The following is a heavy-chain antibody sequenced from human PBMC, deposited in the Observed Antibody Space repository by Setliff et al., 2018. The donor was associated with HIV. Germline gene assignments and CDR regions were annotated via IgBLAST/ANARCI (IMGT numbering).Heavy chain of an antibody. Sequence: ASETLSLTCAVSGGAITNSRHYWVWIRQSPGKGLEWIGTRISDSATTSVNPSLKSRVTISLDTSKKQFSLKVISVTAADTAIYYCARGKHDSSNYGSSDYFYYMDVWGKGTTVTVSS. D-gene: IGHD4-4*01. J-gene: IGHJ6*03. CDR2: ISDSATT. V-gene: IGHV4-39*07. CDR1: GGAITNSRHY. CDR3: ARGKHDSSNYGSSDYFYYMDV.